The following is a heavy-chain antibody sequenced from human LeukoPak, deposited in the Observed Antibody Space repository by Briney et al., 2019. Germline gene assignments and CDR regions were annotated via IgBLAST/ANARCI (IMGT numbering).Heavy chain of an antibody. Sequence: PGRSLRLSCTVSGFSIGDYAMSWVRQAPGEWLEWVGFIKSKAFRGTTQYAASLKGRFSISRDDFKSIAYLQMNSLKTEDTAVYYCTQTVAGIHDYWGQGTLVTVSS. CDR2: IKSKAFRGTT. J-gene: IGHJ4*02. CDR3: TQTVAGIHDY. D-gene: IGHD6-19*01. CDR1: GFSIGDYA. V-gene: IGHV3-49*04.